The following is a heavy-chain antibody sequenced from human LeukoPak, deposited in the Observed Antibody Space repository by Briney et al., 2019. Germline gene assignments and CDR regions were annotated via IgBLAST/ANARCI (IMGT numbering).Heavy chain of an antibody. CDR2: IYYSGST. Sequence: SETLSLTCTVSGGSISSYYWSWIRQPPGKGLEWIGYIYYSGSTNYNPSLKSRVTISVDTSKNQFSLKLSSVTAADTAVYYCARSRGYSYGHNDYWGQGTLVTVSS. J-gene: IGHJ4*02. D-gene: IGHD5-18*01. V-gene: IGHV4-59*08. CDR1: GGSISSYY. CDR3: ARSRGYSYGHNDY.